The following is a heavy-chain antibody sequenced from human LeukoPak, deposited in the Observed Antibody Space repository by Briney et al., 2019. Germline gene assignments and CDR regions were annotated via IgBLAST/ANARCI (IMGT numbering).Heavy chain of an antibody. CDR3: ASLSGSYFSFDY. CDR2: LSYDGTNK. D-gene: IGHD1-26*01. V-gene: IGHV3-30*04. Sequence: GASLRLSCAASGFTFSSYAMYWVRQAPGKGLEGVAVLSYDGTNKYYAASVNGRFTISRDNSNNTLYLQLNSLRAEDTAVYYCASLSGSYFSFDYWGQGTLVTVSS. CDR1: GFTFSSYA. J-gene: IGHJ4*02.